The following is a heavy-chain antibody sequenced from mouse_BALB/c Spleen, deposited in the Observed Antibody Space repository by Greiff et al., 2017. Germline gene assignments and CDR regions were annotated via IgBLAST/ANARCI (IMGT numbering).Heavy chain of an antibody. CDR3: ARGSMITLFDY. CDR2: IYPYNGGT. CDR1: GYTFTDYN. J-gene: IGHJ2*01. Sequence: VQLQQFGAELVKPGASVKISCKASGYTFTDYNMHWVKQSHGKSLEWIGYIYPYNGGTGYNQKFKSKATLTVDNSSSTAYMELRSLTSEDSAVYYCARGSMITLFDYWGQGTTLTVSS. D-gene: IGHD2-4*01. V-gene: IGHV1S29*02.